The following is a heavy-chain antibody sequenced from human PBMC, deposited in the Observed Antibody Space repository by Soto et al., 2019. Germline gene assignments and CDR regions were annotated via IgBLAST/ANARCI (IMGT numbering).Heavy chain of an antibody. Sequence: PGGSLRLSCAASGFTFSSYAMSWVRQAPGKGLEWVSAISGSGGSTYYADSVKGRFTISRGNSKNTLYLQMNSLRAEDTAVYYCARYYDSSGYPSDYYGMDVWGQGTTVTVSS. CDR2: ISGSGGST. CDR1: GFTFSSYA. D-gene: IGHD3-22*01. CDR3: ARYYDSSGYPSDYYGMDV. J-gene: IGHJ6*02. V-gene: IGHV3-23*01.